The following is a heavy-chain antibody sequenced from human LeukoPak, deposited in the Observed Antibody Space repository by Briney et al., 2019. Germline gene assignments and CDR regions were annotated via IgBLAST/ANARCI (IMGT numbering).Heavy chain of an antibody. D-gene: IGHD3-3*01. CDR2: ISGSGGST. Sequence: GASLRLSCAASGFTLSSYAMSWVRQAPGKGLEWVSAISGSGGSTYYADSVKGRFTISRDNSKNTLYLQMNSLRAEDTAVYYCAKSLRVLRFLEWLLYFDYWGQGTLVTVSS. CDR3: AKSLRVLRFLEWLLYFDY. CDR1: GFTLSSYA. V-gene: IGHV3-23*01. J-gene: IGHJ4*02.